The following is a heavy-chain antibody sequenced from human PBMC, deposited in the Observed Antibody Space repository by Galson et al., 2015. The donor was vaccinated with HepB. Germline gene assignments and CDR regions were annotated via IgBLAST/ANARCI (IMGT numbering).Heavy chain of an antibody. CDR2: ISSSSSYI. Sequence: SLRLSCAASGFTFSSYSMNWVRQAPGKGLEWVSSISSSSSYIYYADSVKGRFTISRDNAKNSLYLQMNSLRAEDTAVYYCARDLLVRESTLGYWGQGTLVTVSS. CDR3: ARDLLVRESTLGY. V-gene: IGHV3-21*01. CDR1: GFTFSSYS. J-gene: IGHJ4*02. D-gene: IGHD6-6*01.